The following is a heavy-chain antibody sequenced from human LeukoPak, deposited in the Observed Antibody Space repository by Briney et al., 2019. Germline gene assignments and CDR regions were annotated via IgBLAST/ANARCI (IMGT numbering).Heavy chain of an antibody. CDR2: ISYDGTNK. CDR1: GSTFSGYA. Sequence: PGGSLRLSCVASGSTFSGYAMYWVRQAPGKGLEWVAVISYDGTNKYYADSVRGRFTISRGNSKNTLYLEMNSLRGEDTAVYFCASRSGSYPYWGQGTLVTVSS. D-gene: IGHD1-26*01. J-gene: IGHJ4*02. CDR3: ASRSGSYPY. V-gene: IGHV3-30-3*01.